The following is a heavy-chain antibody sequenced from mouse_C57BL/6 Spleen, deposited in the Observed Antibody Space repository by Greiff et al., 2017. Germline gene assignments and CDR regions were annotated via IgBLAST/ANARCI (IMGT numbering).Heavy chain of an antibody. V-gene: IGHV1-61*01. CDR2: IYPSDSET. D-gene: IGHD2-10*01. CDR1: GYTFTSYW. CDR3: ARGSYYPYAMDY. J-gene: IGHJ4*01. Sequence: QVQLQQPGAELVRPGSSVKLSCKASGYTFTSYWMDWVKQRPGQGLEWIGNIYPSDSETHYNQKFKDKATLTVAKSSSTAYMQLSSLTSEDSAVFYCARGSYYPYAMDYWGQGTSVTVSS.